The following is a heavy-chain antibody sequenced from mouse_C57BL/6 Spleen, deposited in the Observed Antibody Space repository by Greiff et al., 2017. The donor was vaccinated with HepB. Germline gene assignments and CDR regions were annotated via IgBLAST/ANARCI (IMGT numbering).Heavy chain of an antibody. Sequence: EVQLQQSGPELVKPGASVKIPCKASGYTFTDYNMDWVKQSHGKSLEWIGDINPNNGGTIYNQKFKGKATLDADTLSNTSYLELNSLTSEDSAIYYCARCPRYYGSSHWYFDVWGTGTTVTVSS. J-gene: IGHJ1*03. V-gene: IGHV1-18*01. CDR3: ARCPRYYGSSHWYFDV. CDR2: INPNNGGT. D-gene: IGHD1-1*01. CDR1: GYTFTDYN.